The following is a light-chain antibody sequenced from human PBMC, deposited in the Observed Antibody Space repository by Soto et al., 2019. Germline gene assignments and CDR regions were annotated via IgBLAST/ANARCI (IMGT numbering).Light chain of an antibody. Sequence: QSVLTQSPSASASLGASVKLTCTLSSERSSYAMAWHQQQPERGPRFLMKFNRDGSHTKGDGIPDRFSGSSSGAERYLTISSLQSEDEAAYYCQTWGPGIRVFGGGTKLTVL. J-gene: IGLJ3*02. CDR2: FNRDGSH. V-gene: IGLV4-69*01. CDR3: QTWGPGIRV. CDR1: SERSSYA.